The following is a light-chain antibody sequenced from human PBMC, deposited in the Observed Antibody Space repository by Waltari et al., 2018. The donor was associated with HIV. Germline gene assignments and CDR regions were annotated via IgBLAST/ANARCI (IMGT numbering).Light chain of an antibody. CDR1: SSTIGSNY. V-gene: IGLV1-47*01. Sequence: QSVLTQPPSASGTPGQRFTISCSESSSTIGSNYVYWYQQLPGTAPKLLIYKNNQRPSGVPDRFSGSKSGPSASLAISGLRSEDEAEYYCATWDDSLSVYVVFGAGTKLTVL. J-gene: IGLJ2*01. CDR2: KNN. CDR3: ATWDDSLSVYVV.